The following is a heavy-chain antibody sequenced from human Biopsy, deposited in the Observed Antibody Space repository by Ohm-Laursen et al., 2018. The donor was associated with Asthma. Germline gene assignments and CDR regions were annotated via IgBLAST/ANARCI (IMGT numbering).Heavy chain of an antibody. CDR3: ARKAGSCISRTCYSLDF. D-gene: IGHD2-2*01. J-gene: IGHJ4*02. V-gene: IGHV1-69*01. CDR2: INSVFGAT. Sequence: PSVKVSCKTLGGTFNTYVIGWVRQAPGQGLEWLGGINSVFGATTYPQKFQDGVTITADDSTSTVYMELSSLRSEDTAVYYCARKAGSCISRTCYSLDFWGQGTLVTVSS. CDR1: GGTFNTYV.